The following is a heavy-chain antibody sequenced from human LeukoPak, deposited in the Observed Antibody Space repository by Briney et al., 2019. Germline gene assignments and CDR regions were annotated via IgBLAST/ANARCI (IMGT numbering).Heavy chain of an antibody. CDR3: ARETYGDPAVDY. Sequence: GGSLRLSCAASGFTFSSYAMHWVRQAPGKGLEWVAVISYDGSNKYYADSVKGRFTISRDNSKNTPYLRMNSLRAEDTAVYYCARETYGDPAVDYWGQGTLVTVSS. V-gene: IGHV3-30*04. CDR2: ISYDGSNK. D-gene: IGHD4-17*01. J-gene: IGHJ4*02. CDR1: GFTFSSYA.